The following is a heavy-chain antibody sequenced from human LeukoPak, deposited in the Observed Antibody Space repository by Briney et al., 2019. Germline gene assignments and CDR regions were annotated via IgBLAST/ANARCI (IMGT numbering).Heavy chain of an antibody. V-gene: IGHV4-34*01. CDR2: INHSGST. CDR1: GGSFSGYY. Sequence: SETLSLTCAVYGGSFSGYYWSWIRQPPGKGLEWIGEINHSGSTNYNPSLKSRVTISVDTSKNQFSLKLSSVTAADTAVYYCARRGVAWKETYYYGSGSYYNIWGRGTMVTVSS. J-gene: IGHJ3*02. CDR3: ARRGVAWKETYYYGSGSYYNI. D-gene: IGHD3-10*01.